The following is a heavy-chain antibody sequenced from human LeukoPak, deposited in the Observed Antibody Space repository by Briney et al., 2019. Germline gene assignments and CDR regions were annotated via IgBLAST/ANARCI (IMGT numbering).Heavy chain of an antibody. D-gene: IGHD3-22*01. V-gene: IGHV1-18*01. CDR2: ISAYNGNT. CDR3: ARDPYYYDSSGYYY. Sequence: GASVKVSCKASGYTFTRYGISWVRQAPGQGLEWMGWISAYNGNTNYAQKLQGRVTMTTDTSTSTAYMELRSLRSDDTAVYYCARDPYYYDSSGYYYWGHGTLVTVSS. J-gene: IGHJ4*01. CDR1: GYTFTRYG.